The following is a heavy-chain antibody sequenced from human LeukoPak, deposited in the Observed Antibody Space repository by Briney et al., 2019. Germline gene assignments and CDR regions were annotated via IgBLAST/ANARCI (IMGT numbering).Heavy chain of an antibody. CDR3: AKDPGLDAFDI. Sequence: GGSLRLSCAASGFTFSSYAMSWVRQAPGKGLEWVSATRGGGSGTHYADSAKGRFTISRDSSNNTLSLQMNSLRAEDTAVYFCAKDPGLDAFDIWGQGTMVTVSS. CDR2: TRGGGSGT. D-gene: IGHD3-22*01. J-gene: IGHJ3*02. CDR1: GFTFSSYA. V-gene: IGHV3-23*01.